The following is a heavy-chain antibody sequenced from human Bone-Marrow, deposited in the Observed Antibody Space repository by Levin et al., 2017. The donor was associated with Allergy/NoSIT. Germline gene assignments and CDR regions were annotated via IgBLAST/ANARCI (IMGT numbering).Heavy chain of an antibody. CDR1: SGSIRSHY. V-gene: IGHV4-59*08. CDR2: IYYSGGI. CDR3: ARHLGSGYYSPFGF. Sequence: SQTLSLTCNVSSGSIRSHYWSWIRQSPGKGLEWIGYIYYSGGIDYNPSLQTRVTISIDTSKNQISLKLRSVTAADTAVYYCARHLGSGYYSPFGFWGQGTLVTVSS. D-gene: IGHD5-12*01. J-gene: IGHJ4*02.